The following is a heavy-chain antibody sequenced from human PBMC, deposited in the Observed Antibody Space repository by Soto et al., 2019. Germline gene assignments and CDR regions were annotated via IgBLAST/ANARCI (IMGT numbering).Heavy chain of an antibody. CDR2: IYYSGST. J-gene: IGHJ4*02. D-gene: IGHD3-22*01. CDR3: ARDRDSSGYYQYYFDY. V-gene: IGHV4-61*01. CDR1: GGSVSSGFYY. Sequence: KTSETLSLTCSVSGGSVSSGFYYWSWIRQPPGKGLEWIGYIYYSGSTNFNPSLKSRVTISAGTSKNQFSLKLTSVTAADTAMYYCARDRDSSGYYQYYFDYWGQGTLVTVSS.